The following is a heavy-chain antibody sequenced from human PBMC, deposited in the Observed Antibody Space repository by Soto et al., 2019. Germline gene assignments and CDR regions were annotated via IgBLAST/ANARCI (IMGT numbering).Heavy chain of an antibody. J-gene: IGHJ6*02. CDR2: ISYDGSNK. Sequence: GGSLRLSCAASGFTFSSYGMHWVRQVPGKGLEWVAVISYDGSNKYFADSVKGRFTISRDNSKNTLYLQMSSLGAEDTAVYYCATQIRPEDYYGMDVWGQGTTVTVSS. CDR1: GFTFSSYG. V-gene: IGHV3-30*03. CDR3: ATQIRPEDYYGMDV.